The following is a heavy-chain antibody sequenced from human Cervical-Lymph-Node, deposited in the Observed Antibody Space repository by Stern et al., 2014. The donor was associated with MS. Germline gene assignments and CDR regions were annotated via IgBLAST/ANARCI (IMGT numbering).Heavy chain of an antibody. CDR2: IYWDDDK. J-gene: IGHJ4*02. V-gene: IGHV2-5*02. CDR3: AHLTTATALDY. D-gene: IGHD1-1*01. CDR1: GFSLSTSGVG. Sequence: QVTLRESGPTLVKPPQTLTLTCTFSGFSLSTSGVGVGWIRQPPGKALEWLALIYWDDDKRYSPSLESRLTITKDTSKNLVFLTMTNMDPVDTATYYCAHLTTATALDYWGQGTLVTVSS.